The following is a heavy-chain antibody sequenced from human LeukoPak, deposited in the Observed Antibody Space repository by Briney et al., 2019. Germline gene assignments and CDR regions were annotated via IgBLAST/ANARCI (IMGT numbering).Heavy chain of an antibody. CDR2: ISGSGGST. J-gene: IGHJ4*02. D-gene: IGHD5-18*01. V-gene: IGHV3-23*01. Sequence: SGGSLRLSCAASGFTFSSYAMSWVRQASGKGLEWVSAISGSGGSTYYADSVKGRFTISRDNSKNTLYLQMNSLRAEDTAVYYCAKIPWGSYGPSGFHYWGQGTLVTVSS. CDR1: GFTFSSYA. CDR3: AKIPWGSYGPSGFHY.